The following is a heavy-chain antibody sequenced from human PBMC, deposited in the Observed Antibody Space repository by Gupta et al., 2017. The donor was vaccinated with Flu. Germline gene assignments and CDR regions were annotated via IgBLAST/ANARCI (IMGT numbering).Heavy chain of an antibody. CDR2: IRSKANSYAT. J-gene: IGHJ4*02. CDR3: TANTKTGASFDA. CDR1: GFTFSGSA. V-gene: IGHV3-73*02. D-gene: IGHD1/OR15-1a*01. Sequence: EVQLVESGGGLVQPGGSLKLSCAASGFTFSGSAMHWVRQASGKGLEWVGRIRSKANSYATAYAASVKGRLTISRDDSKKTAYLKMNRMTTDDKAVYYSTANTKTGASFDAGGQGTMVTVSS.